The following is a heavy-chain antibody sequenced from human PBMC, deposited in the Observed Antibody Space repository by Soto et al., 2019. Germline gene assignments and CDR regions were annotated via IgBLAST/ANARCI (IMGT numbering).Heavy chain of an antibody. CDR3: VKGVGVLGI. CDR2: INQGGSER. V-gene: IGHV3-7*01. J-gene: IGHJ4*02. D-gene: IGHD2-15*01. Sequence: LSCAASGFTCSNKWITWVRRAPWKGLEWVVNINQGGSERDYVHSVKGRFTISRDNAKDSLYLQMNSVRAEDTAVYYCVKGVGVLGIWGQGTLVTVSS. CDR1: GFTCSNKW.